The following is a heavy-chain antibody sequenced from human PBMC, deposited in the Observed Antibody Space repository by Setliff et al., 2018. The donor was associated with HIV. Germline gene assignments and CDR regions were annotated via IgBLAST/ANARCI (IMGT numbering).Heavy chain of an antibody. CDR1: GGSISRDGYF. D-gene: IGHD2-15*01. V-gene: IGHV4-31*03. J-gene: IGHJ3*02. CDR2: IYFSGST. Sequence: PSETLSLTCTVSGGSISRDGYFWTWIRQHPGEGLEWVGYIYFSGSTYYNPSLKSRLTISVDTSKNQFSLKLSSVTAADTAVYYCARASSRLNCSGGSCYRAPYAFDIWGQGTMVTVSS. CDR3: ARASSRLNCSGGSCYRAPYAFDI.